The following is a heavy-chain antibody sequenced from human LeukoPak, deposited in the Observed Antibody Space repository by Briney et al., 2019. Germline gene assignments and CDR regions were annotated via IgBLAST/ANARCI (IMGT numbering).Heavy chain of an antibody. V-gene: IGHV3-74*01. J-gene: IGHJ5*02. CDR1: GFTFSSYW. CDR3: ARDIADYYRSGSLNWLEP. CDR2: INSDGSRT. Sequence: GWSLRLSCASSGFTFSSYWMHWVGQAAGRGLVWVSRINSDGSRTSYADSVKGRLTISRNNAKTTLYLQMNSLRAEDTAVYYCARDIADYYRSGSLNWLEPWGLGTLVTVSS. D-gene: IGHD3-10*01.